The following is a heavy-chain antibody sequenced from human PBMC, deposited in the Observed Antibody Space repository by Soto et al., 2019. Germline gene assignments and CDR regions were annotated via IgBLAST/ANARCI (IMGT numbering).Heavy chain of an antibody. CDR1: GFTFDDYA. D-gene: IGHD3-22*01. Sequence: LGGSLRLSCVASGFTFDDYAIHWVRQTPGKGLEWVSGLTWNGEVLGYADSVKGRFTISRDNAKNSLYLEMNSLRPEDTALYYCVKDSESSGYLTHLDYWGQGTMVTVYS. J-gene: IGHJ4*02. CDR2: LTWNGEVL. CDR3: VKDSESSGYLTHLDY. V-gene: IGHV3-9*01.